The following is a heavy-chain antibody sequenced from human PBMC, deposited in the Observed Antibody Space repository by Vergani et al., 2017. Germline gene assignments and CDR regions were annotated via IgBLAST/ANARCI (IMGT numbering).Heavy chain of an antibody. V-gene: IGHV3-48*03. Sequence: EVQLVESGGGLVQPGGSLRLSCAASGFTFSTYEMNWVRHAPGRGLEWVSYISRSGSTIYYADSVKGRFTISRDNARNSLYLQMNSLRAEDTAVYYCARERYCRRITCLNYYFDYWGQGTLVTVSS. D-gene: IGHD2-2*01. CDR2: ISRSGSTI. CDR1: GFTFSTYE. CDR3: ARERYCRRITCLNYYFDY. J-gene: IGHJ4*02.